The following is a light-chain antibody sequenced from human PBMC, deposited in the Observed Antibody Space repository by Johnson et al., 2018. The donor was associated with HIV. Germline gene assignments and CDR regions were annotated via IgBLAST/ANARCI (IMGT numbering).Light chain of an antibody. Sequence: QSVLTQPPSVSAAPGQKVTISCSGSSSNIGSHYVSWYQQVPGTAPRLVIYDTIKRHSGIPDRFSGSKSGTSATLGITGLQTGDEADYYCGTWDSILNADVFGAATKVAVL. CDR3: GTWDSILNADV. CDR1: SSNIGSHY. V-gene: IGLV1-51*01. CDR2: DTI. J-gene: IGLJ1*01.